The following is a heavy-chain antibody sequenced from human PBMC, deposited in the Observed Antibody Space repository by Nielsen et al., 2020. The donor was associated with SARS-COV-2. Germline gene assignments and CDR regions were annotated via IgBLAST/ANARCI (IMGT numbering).Heavy chain of an antibody. CDR2: ISWNSGSI. J-gene: IGHJ4*02. Sequence: SLKISCAASGFTFDDYAMHWVRQAPGKGLEWVSGISWNSGSIGYADSVKGRFTISRDNAKNSLYLQMNSLRAEDTALYYCAKDYYPFKCYFDYWGQGTLVTVSS. CDR3: AKDYYPFKCYFDY. D-gene: IGHD3-10*01. V-gene: IGHV3-9*01. CDR1: GFTFDDYA.